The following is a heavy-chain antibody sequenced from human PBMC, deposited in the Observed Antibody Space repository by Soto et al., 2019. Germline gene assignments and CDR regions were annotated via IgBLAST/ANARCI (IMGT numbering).Heavy chain of an antibody. Sequence: ASVKVSCKASGYTFTSYGISWVRQAPGQGLEWMGWISAYNGNTNYAQKLQGRVTMTTDTSTSTAYMELRSLRSDDTAVYYCAREDGYCSGGSCVDYWGQGTLVTVSS. CDR3: AREDGYCSGGSCVDY. CDR1: GYTFTSYG. D-gene: IGHD2-15*01. CDR2: ISAYNGNT. J-gene: IGHJ4*02. V-gene: IGHV1-18*01.